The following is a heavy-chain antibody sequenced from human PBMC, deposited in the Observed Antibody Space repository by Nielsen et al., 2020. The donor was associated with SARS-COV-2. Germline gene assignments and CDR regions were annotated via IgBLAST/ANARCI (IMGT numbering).Heavy chain of an antibody. CDR1: GFTVSSNY. CDR2: IYSGGST. CDR3: ARDAGTNFDY. D-gene: IGHD3-10*01. J-gene: IGHJ4*02. V-gene: IGHV3-66*01. Sequence: GESLKISCAASGFTVSSNYMSWVRQAPGKGLEWVSVIYSGGSTYYADSVKGRFTISRDNSKNTLYLQVNSLRAEDTAVYYCARDAGTNFDYWGQGTLVTVSS.